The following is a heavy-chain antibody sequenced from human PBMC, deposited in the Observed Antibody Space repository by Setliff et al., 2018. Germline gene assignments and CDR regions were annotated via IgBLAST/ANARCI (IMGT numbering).Heavy chain of an antibody. D-gene: IGHD7-27*01. CDR2: IFHSGST. V-gene: IGHV4-4*02. CDR3: ARQPPLNWAIPFDL. CDR1: GSSITSSNW. J-gene: IGHJ3*01. Sequence: TLSLTCAVSGSSITSSNWWSWVRQPPGKGLEWIGQIFHSGSTHYNPSLKSRLTISVDQSKNQFSLHLSSMTAADTAVYYCARQPPLNWAIPFDLWGQGKRVTVSS.